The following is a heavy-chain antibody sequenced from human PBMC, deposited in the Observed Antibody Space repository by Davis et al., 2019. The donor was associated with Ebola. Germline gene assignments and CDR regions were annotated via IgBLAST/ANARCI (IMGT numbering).Heavy chain of an antibody. CDR1: GGSINNYL. Sequence: MPGGSLRLSCTVSGGSINNYLWSWIRQPPGKGLEWIGNIHYLGNTNYNPSLKSRVTMSVDTSKNQFPLKLSSVTAADPAVYYCARGNYGDYIVLNYYNMDVWGQGTTVTVSS. V-gene: IGHV4-59*01. D-gene: IGHD4-17*01. CDR3: ARGNYGDYIVLNYYNMDV. CDR2: IHYLGNT. J-gene: IGHJ6*02.